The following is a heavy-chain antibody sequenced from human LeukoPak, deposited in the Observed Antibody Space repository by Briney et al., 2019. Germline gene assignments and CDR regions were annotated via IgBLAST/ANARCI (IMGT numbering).Heavy chain of an antibody. Sequence: SETLSLTCAVSGYSISSDNYWVWIRQPPGQGLEWTGGIYHSGSTYYNPSLKSRVTMSVDASKNQFSLKLSSVTAADTAAYYYARAPRDSSSSNYMRRFDYWGQGTLVTVSS. CDR1: GYSISSDNY. J-gene: IGHJ4*02. CDR2: IYHSGST. D-gene: IGHD3-22*01. V-gene: IGHV4-38-2*01. CDR3: ARAPRDSSSSNYMRRFDY.